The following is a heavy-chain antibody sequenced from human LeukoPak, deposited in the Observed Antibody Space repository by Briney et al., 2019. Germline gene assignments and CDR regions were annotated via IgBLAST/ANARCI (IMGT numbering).Heavy chain of an antibody. CDR1: GGSISSYY. D-gene: IGHD3-3*01. J-gene: IGHJ4*02. CDR3: ARHALDYDFWSGYFGRHFDY. V-gene: IGHV4-59*08. CDR2: IYYSGST. Sequence: SETLSLTCTVSGGSISSYYWSWIRQPPGKGLEWIGYIYYSGSTNYNPSLKSRVTISVDTSKNQFSLKLSSVIAADTAVYYCARHALDYDFWSGYFGRHFDYWGQGTLVTVSS.